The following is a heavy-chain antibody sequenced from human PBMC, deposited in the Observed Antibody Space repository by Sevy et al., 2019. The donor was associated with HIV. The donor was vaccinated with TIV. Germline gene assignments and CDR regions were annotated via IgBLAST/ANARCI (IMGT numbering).Heavy chain of an antibody. V-gene: IGHV1-18*01. J-gene: IGHJ5*02. Sequence: ASVKVSCKASGYTFTSYGITWVRQAPGQGLEWMGWMSAYNGNTNYAQKLQGRVTMTTDTSTSTAYMELRSLRSDDTAVYYCARDQARSSWFDPWGQGTLVTISS. CDR1: GYTFTSYG. CDR2: MSAYNGNT. CDR3: ARDQARSSWFDP. D-gene: IGHD6-6*01.